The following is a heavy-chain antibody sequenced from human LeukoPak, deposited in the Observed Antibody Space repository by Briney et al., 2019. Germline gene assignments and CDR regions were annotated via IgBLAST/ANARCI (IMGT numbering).Heavy chain of an antibody. D-gene: IGHD3-10*01. CDR3: ARDGPAQMVEFDY. CDR2: IYPNNGAT. CDR1: GYTFSGTGWY. J-gene: IGHJ4*02. Sequence: ASVKVSCKASGYTFSGTGWYLYWLRQAPGQGLECMGWIYPNNGATAYAQKFQGRVAMTRDTSISTAYIELRRLRPDDTAVYYCARDGPAQMVEFDYWGQGTLVTVSP. V-gene: IGHV1-2*02.